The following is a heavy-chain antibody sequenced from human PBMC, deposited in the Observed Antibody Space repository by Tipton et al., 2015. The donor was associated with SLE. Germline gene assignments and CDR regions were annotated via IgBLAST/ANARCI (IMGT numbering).Heavy chain of an antibody. CDR3: ARGALSGNWFDP. V-gene: IGHV3-23*01. D-gene: IGHD3-16*02. CDR2: ISGSGGST. J-gene: IGHJ5*02. Sequence: SLRLSCAASGFTFSSYAMSWVRQAPGKGLEWVSAISGSGGSTYYADSVKGRFTISRDNSKNTLYLQMNSLRAEDTAVYYCARGALSGNWFDPWGQGTLVTVSS. CDR1: GFTFSSYA.